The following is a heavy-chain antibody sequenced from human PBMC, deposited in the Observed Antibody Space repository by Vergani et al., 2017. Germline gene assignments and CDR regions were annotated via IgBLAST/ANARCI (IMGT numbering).Heavy chain of an antibody. V-gene: IGHV6-1*01. CDR1: GDSVSSNSAA. Sequence: QVQLQQSGPGLVKPSQTLSLTCAISGDSVSSNSAAWNWIRQSPSRGLEWLGRTYYRSKWYNDYAVSVKSRITINPDTSKNQFSLQLNSVTPEDTAGYYWGRDQGRNAQQDTAMGMTPLYYYYGMDVWGQGTTVTVSS. CDR3: GRDQGRNAQQDTAMGMTPLYYYYGMDV. J-gene: IGHJ6*02. CDR2: TYYRSKWYN. D-gene: IGHD5-18*01.